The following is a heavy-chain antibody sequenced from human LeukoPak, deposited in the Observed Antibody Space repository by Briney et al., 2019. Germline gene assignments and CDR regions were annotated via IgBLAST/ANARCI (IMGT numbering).Heavy chain of an antibody. J-gene: IGHJ4*02. Sequence: GGSLRLSCAASEITFSSYAMSWVRQAPGKGLEWVSSISASRSLTYYADSVKGRFTISRDNSKSILFLQMNSLTVEDTAVYFWAKGWFGETLHGPHDYWGQGPLVTVSS. CDR1: EITFSSYA. CDR2: ISASRSLT. D-gene: IGHD3-10*01. CDR3: AKGWFGETLHGPHDY. V-gene: IGHV3-23*01.